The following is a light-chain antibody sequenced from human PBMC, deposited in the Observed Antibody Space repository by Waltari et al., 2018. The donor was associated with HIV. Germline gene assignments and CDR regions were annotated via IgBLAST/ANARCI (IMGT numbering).Light chain of an antibody. J-gene: IGKJ1*01. CDR2: GAS. CDR1: QSVSSSY. V-gene: IGKV3D-15*01. Sequence: EIVLTQSPGTLSLSPGERATLSCRASQSVSSSYLAWYQQKPGQAPRLLIYGASSRATGIPARFSGSGSGTEFTLTISSLQSEDFAVYYCQQYNNWPRGTFGQGTKVEI. CDR3: QQYNNWPRGT.